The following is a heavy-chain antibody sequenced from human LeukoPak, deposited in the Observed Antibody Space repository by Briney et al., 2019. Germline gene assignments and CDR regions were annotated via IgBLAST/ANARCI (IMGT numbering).Heavy chain of an antibody. CDR2: INPSGGST. Sequence: ASVKVSCKASGYTFTSYGISWVRQAPGQGLEWMGIINPSGGSTSYAQKFQGRVTMTRDTSTSTVYMELSSLRSEDTAVYYCARVSLPRDYYDSSGYYDYWGQGTLVTVSS. CDR1: GYTFTSYG. J-gene: IGHJ4*02. CDR3: ARVSLPRDYYDSSGYYDY. D-gene: IGHD3-22*01. V-gene: IGHV1-46*01.